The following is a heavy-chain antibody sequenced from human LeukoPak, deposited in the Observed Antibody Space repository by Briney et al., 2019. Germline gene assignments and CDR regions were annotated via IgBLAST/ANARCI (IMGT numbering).Heavy chain of an antibody. Sequence: SETLSLTCTVSGGSITSGDYYWSWIRQSPGKGLEWIATAGSTYYSPSLESRVTISIDTSKSQFSLKLRSVTAADMAVYYCARQDFGSGIVPGYRGQGTLVTVSS. V-gene: IGHV4-39*01. CDR1: GGSITSGDYY. CDR2: AGST. CDR3: ARQDFGSGIVPGY. J-gene: IGHJ4*02. D-gene: IGHD3-10*01.